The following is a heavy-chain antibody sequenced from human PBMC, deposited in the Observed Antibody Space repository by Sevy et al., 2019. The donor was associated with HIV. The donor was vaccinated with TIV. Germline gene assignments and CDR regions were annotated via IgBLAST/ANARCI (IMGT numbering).Heavy chain of an antibody. CDR2: IYHSGST. CDR1: GYSISSGYY. CDR3: ARDQPHSSSWLLEAFDI. D-gene: IGHD6-13*01. Sequence: SETLSLTCAVSGYSISSGYYWGWIRQPPGKGLEWIGSIYHSGSTYYNPSLKSRVTISVDTSKNQFSLKLSSVTAADTAVYYCARDQPHSSSWLLEAFDIWGQGTMVTVSS. J-gene: IGHJ3*02. V-gene: IGHV4-38-2*02.